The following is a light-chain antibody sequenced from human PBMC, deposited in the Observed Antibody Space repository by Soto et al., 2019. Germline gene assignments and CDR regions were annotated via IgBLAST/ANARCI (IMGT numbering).Light chain of an antibody. CDR2: DAS. CDR1: QSISSA. CDR3: QQFSNYPT. Sequence: AVQLTQSPSSLSASVGDRVTFTCRASQSISSALAWYQQKPGKAPKLLIYDASNLKTGVPSRFSGSGSGTDFTLTISSLQPEDFATYYCQQFSNYPTFGQGTRLEIK. J-gene: IGKJ5*01. V-gene: IGKV1D-13*01.